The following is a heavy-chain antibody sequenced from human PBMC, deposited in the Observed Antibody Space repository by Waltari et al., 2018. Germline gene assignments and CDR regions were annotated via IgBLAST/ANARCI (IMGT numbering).Heavy chain of an antibody. Sequence: LQLQESGPGLVKPSETLSLTCTVSGGSISSISSYWGWIRQPPGKGLEWIGSIYYSGSTYYNPSLKSRVTISVDTSKNQFSLKLSSVTAADTAVYYCASEKRSVYYMDVWGKGTTVTVSS. CDR2: IYYSGST. V-gene: IGHV4-39*07. J-gene: IGHJ6*03. CDR3: ASEKRSVYYMDV. CDR1: GGSISSISSY.